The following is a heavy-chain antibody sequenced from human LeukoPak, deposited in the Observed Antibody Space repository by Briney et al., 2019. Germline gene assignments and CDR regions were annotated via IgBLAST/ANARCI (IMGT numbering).Heavy chain of an antibody. D-gene: IGHD2-8*01. CDR1: GYILTNYG. CDR2: ISGYNADT. CDR3: ARFFCNNGVCHRAFDI. J-gene: IGHJ3*02. Sequence: ASVKVSCKASGYILTNYGITWVRQAPGQGLEWMGWISGYNADTDYAQKVQGRFTMTTDTSTNIAYMELRSLRSDDTAVYYCARFFCNNGVCHRAFDIWGQGTMVTVSS. V-gene: IGHV1-18*01.